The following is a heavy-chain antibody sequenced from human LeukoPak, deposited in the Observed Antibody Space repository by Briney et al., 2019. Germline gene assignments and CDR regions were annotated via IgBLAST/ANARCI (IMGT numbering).Heavy chain of an antibody. V-gene: IGHV3-11*01. D-gene: IGHD6-13*01. Sequence: GGSLRPSCAASGFTFSDYYMSWIRQAPGKGLEWVSYISSSGSTIYYADSVKGRFTISRDNAKNSLYLQMNSLRAEDTAVYYCVRERGYSSSWYTFWGQGTLVTVSS. CDR3: VRERGYSSSWYTF. J-gene: IGHJ4*02. CDR1: GFTFSDYY. CDR2: ISSSGSTI.